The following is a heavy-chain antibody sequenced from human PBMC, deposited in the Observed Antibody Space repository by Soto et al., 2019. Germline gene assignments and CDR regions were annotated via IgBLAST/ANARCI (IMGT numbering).Heavy chain of an antibody. CDR1: DDSITSYY. V-gene: IGHV4-59*01. CDR2: IYYYEST. D-gene: IGHD3-10*01. CDR3: ARQGFGALHGLVDV. Sequence: PSETLSLTCTVPDDSITSYYWSWIRQLPGKGLEFIGDIYYYESTNYNPSLRSRVTVSVDTSKNQFSLKLTSVTAADTAVYYCARQGFGALHGLVDVWGQGTTVTVSS. J-gene: IGHJ6*02.